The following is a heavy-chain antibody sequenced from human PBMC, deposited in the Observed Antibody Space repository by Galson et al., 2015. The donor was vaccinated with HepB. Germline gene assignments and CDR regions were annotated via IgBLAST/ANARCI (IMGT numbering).Heavy chain of an antibody. CDR2: ISGSGTYT. Sequence: SLRLSCAASAFTFSSYTMSWVRQAPGKGLEWFAGISGSGTYTYSADSVEGRFTVSRDNSKNTLYLQMNSLRAEDTAVYYCAKGTGTARYWYFDLWGRGTLVTVSS. CDR1: AFTFSSYT. V-gene: IGHV3-23*01. CDR3: AKGTGTARYWYFDL. D-gene: IGHD1-7*01. J-gene: IGHJ2*01.